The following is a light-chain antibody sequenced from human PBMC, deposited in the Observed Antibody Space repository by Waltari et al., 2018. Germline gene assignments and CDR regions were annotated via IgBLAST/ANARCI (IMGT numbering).Light chain of an antibody. J-gene: IGKJ1*01. CDR2: KAS. Sequence: DIQLTQFPSALSASVGDNVTITCRTSQTSSNWVAWYQQTPGKPRQLLISKASSLKSGVSSRFSGSFSGTEFTLTISSLQPDDFATYYCLQYKHFWSFGQGTKV. CDR1: QTSSNW. CDR3: LQYKHFWS. V-gene: IGKV1-5*03.